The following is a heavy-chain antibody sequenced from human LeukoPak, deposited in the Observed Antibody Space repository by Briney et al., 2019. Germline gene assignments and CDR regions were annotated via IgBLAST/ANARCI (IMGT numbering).Heavy chain of an antibody. CDR1: GVTFSSYS. CDR2: ISSNSSTI. Sequence: GGSLRLSCAASGVTFSSYSMNWVRQAPGKGLECVSYISSNSSTIYYADSVKGRFTISRDNAKNSLYLQMNSLRAEDTAVYYCARDGRVCSSTSCYVGYPYDYWGQGTLVTVSS. V-gene: IGHV3-48*01. CDR3: ARDGRVCSSTSCYVGYPYDY. D-gene: IGHD2-2*01. J-gene: IGHJ4*02.